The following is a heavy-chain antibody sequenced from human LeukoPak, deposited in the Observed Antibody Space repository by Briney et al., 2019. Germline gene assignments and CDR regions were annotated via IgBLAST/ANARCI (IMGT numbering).Heavy chain of an antibody. CDR3: ARGDRVSGGTDS. D-gene: IGHD3-16*01. Sequence: GASVKVSCKTSGYTFNDYDINWVRQAPGQWLEWMGYMNPDNDDTGYARKFQGRVTITRDTSISTAYMELSSLRSEDTAVYYCARGDRVSGGTDSWGQGTLVTVSS. CDR2: MNPDNDDT. J-gene: IGHJ4*02. CDR1: GYTFNDYD. V-gene: IGHV1-8*03.